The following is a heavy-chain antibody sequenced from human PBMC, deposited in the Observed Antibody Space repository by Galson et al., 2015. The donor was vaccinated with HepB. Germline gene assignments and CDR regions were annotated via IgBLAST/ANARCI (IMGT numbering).Heavy chain of an antibody. D-gene: IGHD3-10*01. J-gene: IGHJ6*02. CDR3: AQDHTYYYGSGSYFVGMDV. Sequence: SLRLSCAASGFTFEDYAMHWVRQVPGKGLEWVSGISWNSDFTGYADSVRGRFTISRDNTKYSLYLQMNSVRSEDTALYYCAQDHTYYYGSGSYFVGMDVWGQGTTVTVSS. CDR1: GFTFEDYA. V-gene: IGHV3-9*01. CDR2: ISWNSDFT.